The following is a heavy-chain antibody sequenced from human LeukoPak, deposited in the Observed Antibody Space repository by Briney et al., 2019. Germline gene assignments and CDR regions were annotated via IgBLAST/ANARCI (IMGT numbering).Heavy chain of an antibody. D-gene: IGHD3-16*02. Sequence: GGSLRLSCAASGFTFSSYDMHWVRQAPGKGLEWVAFIRYDGSNKYYADSVKGRFTISRDNSKNTLYLQRNSLRAEDTAVYYCARATYDYVWGSYRRPFDYWGQGTLVTVSS. J-gene: IGHJ4*02. CDR2: IRYDGSNK. V-gene: IGHV3-30*02. CDR3: ARATYDYVWGSYRRPFDY. CDR1: GFTFSSYD.